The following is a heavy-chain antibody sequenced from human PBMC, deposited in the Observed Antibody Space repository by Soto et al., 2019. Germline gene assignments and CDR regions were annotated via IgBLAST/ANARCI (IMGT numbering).Heavy chain of an antibody. CDR2: ISYHGRTK. J-gene: IGHJ6*02. D-gene: IGHD1-26*01. Sequence: QVQLVESGGGVVQPGKSLRLSCAASGFSFSSYGMHWVRQAPGKGLEWVAVISYHGRTKYYADSVKGRFNISRDNSKNTVYLQMSSLRSEDTAVFYCAKDRGGSYPEAYHYYGLDVWGQGTTVTVSS. V-gene: IGHV3-30*18. CDR3: AKDRGGSYPEAYHYYGLDV. CDR1: GFSFSSYG.